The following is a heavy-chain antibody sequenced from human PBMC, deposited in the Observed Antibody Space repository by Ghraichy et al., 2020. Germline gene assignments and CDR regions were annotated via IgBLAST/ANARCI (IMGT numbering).Heavy chain of an antibody. V-gene: IGHV4-34*01. Sequence: SQTLSLTCAVYGGSFSGYYWSWIRQPPGKGLEWIGEINHSGSTNYNPSLKSRVTISVDTSKNQFSLKLSSVTAADTAVYYCARDAPLSSSWSYYYYYGMDVWGQGTTVTVSS. CDR1: GGSFSGYY. CDR3: ARDAPLSSSWSYYYYYGMDV. CDR2: INHSGST. J-gene: IGHJ6*02. D-gene: IGHD6-13*01.